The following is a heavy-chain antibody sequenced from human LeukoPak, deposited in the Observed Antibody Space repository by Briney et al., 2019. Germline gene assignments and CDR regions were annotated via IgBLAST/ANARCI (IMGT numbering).Heavy chain of an antibody. D-gene: IGHD3-22*01. V-gene: IGHV4-4*07. J-gene: IGHJ5*02. CDR1: GASLNNYH. CDR2: IYLSGLSTSGST. CDR3: TRGYFDRSGHNSYAP. Sequence: PSETLSLTCTVAGASLNNYHWTWIRQPAGKGLEWIGRIYLSGLSTSGSTNYNPSLSSRVTMSLDTSKKQFFLHLTSVTAADTAVYYCTRGYFDRSGHNSYAPWGQGTLVTVSS.